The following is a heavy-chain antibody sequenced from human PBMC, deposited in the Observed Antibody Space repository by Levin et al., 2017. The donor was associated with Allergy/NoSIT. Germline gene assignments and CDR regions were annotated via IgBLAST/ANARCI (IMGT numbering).Heavy chain of an antibody. D-gene: IGHD2-15*01. CDR1: GFTFSSYA. CDR3: ARGGDIVVALRENWFDP. CDR2: ISYDGSNK. V-gene: IGHV3-30-3*01. J-gene: IGHJ5*02. Sequence: SCAASGFTFSSYAMHWVRQAPGKGLEWVAVISYDGSNKYYADSVKGRFTISRDNSKNTLYLQMNSLRAEDTAVYYCARGGDIVVALRENWFDPWGQGTLVTVSS.